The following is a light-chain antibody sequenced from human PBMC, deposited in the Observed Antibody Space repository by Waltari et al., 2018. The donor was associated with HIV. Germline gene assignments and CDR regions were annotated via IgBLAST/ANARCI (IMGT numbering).Light chain of an antibody. Sequence: SYEVTQPPSVSVSPGQTANITCSGDQLGAKYAYWYQQRPGQSPVLVIYEDNKRPSGIPERFSGSNSGNAATLTISGTQAVDEADYYCQAWDDSIAIFGGGTKLTVL. CDR2: EDN. J-gene: IGLJ2*01. CDR3: QAWDDSIAI. V-gene: IGLV3-1*01. CDR1: QLGAKY.